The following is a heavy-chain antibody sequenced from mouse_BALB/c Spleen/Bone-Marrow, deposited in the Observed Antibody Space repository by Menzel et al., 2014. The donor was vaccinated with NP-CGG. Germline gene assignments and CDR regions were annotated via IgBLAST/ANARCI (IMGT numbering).Heavy chain of an antibody. V-gene: IGHV1S137*01. J-gene: IGHJ4*01. CDR1: GYAFTDHA. CDR2: ISGYYGDA. CDR3: ARSGKVRNAMHY. Sequence: QVQLQQSGAKLVRPGVSVKISCKGSGYAFTDHAIHWVKRSHAKSLEWIGVISGYYGDAIYNQKFKGKATMTVDKSSSTAYMELARLTSEDSAIYYCARSGKVRNAMHYWGQGTSVTVSS. D-gene: IGHD2-14*01.